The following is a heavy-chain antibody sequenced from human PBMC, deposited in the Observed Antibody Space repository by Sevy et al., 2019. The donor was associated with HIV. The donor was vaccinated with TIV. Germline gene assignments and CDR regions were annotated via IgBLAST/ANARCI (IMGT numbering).Heavy chain of an antibody. CDR2: IYPGDSDT. Sequence: GESLKISCKGSGYRFTEYWIAWVRQRPGKGLEWMGIIYPGDSDTIYSPSFRGQVTISVDKSITTAYVKWSTLKASDTGIYYCARGARGTLPSYYYYGWDIWGQGTTVTVSS. CDR1: GYRFTEYW. CDR3: ARGARGTLPSYYYYGWDI. V-gene: IGHV5-51*01. J-gene: IGHJ6*02.